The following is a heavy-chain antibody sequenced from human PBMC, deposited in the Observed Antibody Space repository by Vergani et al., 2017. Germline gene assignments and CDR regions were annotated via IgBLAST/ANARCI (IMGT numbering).Heavy chain of an antibody. CDR2: SNAGNGNT. J-gene: IGHJ6*02. Sequence: QVQLVQSGAEVKKPGASVKVSCKASGYTFTSYAMHWVRQAPGQRLEWMGWSNAGNGNTKYSQEFQGRVTITRDTSASTAYMELSSLRSEDMAVYYCARLVRFRYYLGSGSYPYFYYYGLDVWGQGTAVTVSS. V-gene: IGHV1-3*02. CDR3: ARLVRFRYYLGSGSYPYFYYYGLDV. CDR1: GYTFTSYA. D-gene: IGHD3-10*01.